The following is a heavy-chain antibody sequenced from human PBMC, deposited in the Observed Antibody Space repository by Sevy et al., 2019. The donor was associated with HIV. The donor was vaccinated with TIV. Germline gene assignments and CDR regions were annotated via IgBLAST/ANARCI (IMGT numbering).Heavy chain of an antibody. D-gene: IGHD2-2*01. CDR1: GGSFSGYY. J-gene: IGHJ5*02. CDR2: INHSGST. CDR3: ARAPPVVVVPGAPSWFDP. Sequence: SETPSLTCAVYGGSFSGYYWNWIRQTPGKGLEWIGEINHSGSTNYNPSLKSRVTISVDTSKNQFSLRLNSVTAADTAVYYCARAPPVVVVPGAPSWFDPWGQGTLVTV. V-gene: IGHV4-34*01.